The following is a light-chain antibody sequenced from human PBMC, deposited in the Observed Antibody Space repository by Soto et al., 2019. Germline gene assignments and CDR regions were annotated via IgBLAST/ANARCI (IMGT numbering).Light chain of an antibody. V-gene: IGKV3-20*01. CDR3: QQYVTSPAIT. CDR1: ESVGDY. Sequence: PGERATLSCWASESVGDYLAWYQHKPGQAPRLLIYGATKRTSGTPDRFSGTGSETAFTLAISRLEPGDFAVYYCQQYVTSPAITFGQGTRLEIK. J-gene: IGKJ5*01. CDR2: GAT.